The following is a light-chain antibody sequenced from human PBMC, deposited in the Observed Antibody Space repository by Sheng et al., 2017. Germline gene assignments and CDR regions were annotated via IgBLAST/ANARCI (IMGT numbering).Light chain of an antibody. CDR1: QSVSFN. Sequence: EIVMTQSPATLSVSPGERATLSCRASQSVSFNLAWYQQRPGQVPRLLIYGASTRVTGIPARFSGSGSGTEFTLTITSLQSEDSAVYYCQQRTFGQGTRLEIK. CDR2: GAS. V-gene: IGKV3-15*01. J-gene: IGKJ5*01. CDR3: QQRT.